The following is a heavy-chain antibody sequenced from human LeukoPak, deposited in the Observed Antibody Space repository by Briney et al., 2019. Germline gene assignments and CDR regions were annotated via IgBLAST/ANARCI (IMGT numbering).Heavy chain of an antibody. V-gene: IGHV1-2*04. J-gene: IGHJ6*02. D-gene: IGHD3-9*01. CDR3: ARESLRYFDPGRYGMDV. CDR1: GYTFTGYY. Sequence: ASVKASCKASGYTFTGYYMHWVRQAPGQGLEWMGWINPNSGGTNYAQKFQGWVTMTRDTSISTAYMELSRLRSDDTAVYYCARESLRYFDPGRYGMDVWGQGTTVTVSS. CDR2: INPNSGGT.